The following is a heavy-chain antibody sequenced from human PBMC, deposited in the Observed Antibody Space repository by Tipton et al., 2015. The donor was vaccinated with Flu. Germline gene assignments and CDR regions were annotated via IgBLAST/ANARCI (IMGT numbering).Heavy chain of an antibody. D-gene: IGHD4-23*01. CDR3: AKDIVGNSAFQAFDI. CDR2: ISWNSGSI. Sequence: SLRLSCAASGFTFDDYAMHWVRQAPGKGLEWVSGISWNSGSIGYADSVKGRFTISRDNAKNSLYLQMNSLRAEDTALYYCAKDIVGNSAFQAFDIWGQGTMVTVSS. CDR1: GFTFDDYA. J-gene: IGHJ3*02. V-gene: IGHV3-9*01.